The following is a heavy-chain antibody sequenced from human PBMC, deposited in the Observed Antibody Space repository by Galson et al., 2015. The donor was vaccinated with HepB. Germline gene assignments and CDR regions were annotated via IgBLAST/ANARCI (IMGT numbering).Heavy chain of an antibody. CDR2: IDWDDKK. J-gene: IGHJ6*02. D-gene: IGHD5-18*01. CDR3: ARTSGYNYGDYYYYGMDV. CDR1: GFSLTTSAMR. V-gene: IGHV2-70*04. Sequence: PALVKPTQTLTLTCSCSGFSLTTSAMRVSWIRQPPGKALEWLARIDWDDKKFYSTSLRTRLTISKDTSKNQVVLTMTDVDPVDTATYFCARTSGYNYGDYYYYGMDVWGQGTTVTVSS.